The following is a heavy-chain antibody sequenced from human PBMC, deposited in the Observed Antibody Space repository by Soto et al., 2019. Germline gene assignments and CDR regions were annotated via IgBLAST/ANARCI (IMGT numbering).Heavy chain of an antibody. CDR2: IGGGDVST. J-gene: IGHJ3*02. V-gene: IGHV3-23*01. CDR3: AKGILVKPTGNSTFEI. CDR1: GFTFINYS. D-gene: IGHD1-1*01. Sequence: PGGSLRLSCAACGFTFINYSMSWVRQAPWKGLEWLPTIGGGDVSTYYADSVKGRFTISRDNSNSALYLQMNSLRVGDTAIYYCAKGILVKPTGNSTFEILGQGTMV.